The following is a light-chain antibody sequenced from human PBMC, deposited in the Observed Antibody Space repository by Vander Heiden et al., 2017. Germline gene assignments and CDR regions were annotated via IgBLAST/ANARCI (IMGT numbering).Light chain of an antibody. CDR3: QQYNNWPTWT. J-gene: IGKJ1*01. CDR1: QSVSSN. V-gene: IGKV3-15*01. CDR2: GAS. Sequence: ETVMTQSPATLSVSPGERATFSCRASQSVSSNLAWYQQKPGQAPRLLIYGASTRATGIPARFSGSGSGTEFTLTISSLQSEDFAVYYCQQYNNWPTWTFGQGTKVEIK.